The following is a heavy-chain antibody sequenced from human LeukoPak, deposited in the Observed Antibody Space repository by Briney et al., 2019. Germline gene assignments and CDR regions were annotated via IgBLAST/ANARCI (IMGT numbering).Heavy chain of an antibody. J-gene: IGHJ4*02. CDR1: GYTFTGYY. CDR2: INPNSGGT. V-gene: IGHV1-2*02. Sequence: ASVKVSCKASGYTFTGYYMHWVRQAPGQGLEWMGWINPNSGGTNYAQKFQGRVTMTRDTSISTAYMELSKLRSDDTAVYYCAIVYSSGWYYFDYWGQGTLVTVSS. CDR3: AIVYSSGWYYFDY. D-gene: IGHD6-19*01.